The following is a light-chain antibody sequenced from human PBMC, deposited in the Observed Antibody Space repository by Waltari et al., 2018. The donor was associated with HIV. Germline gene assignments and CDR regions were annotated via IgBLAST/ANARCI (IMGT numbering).Light chain of an antibody. CDR3: LQYDILFT. CDR1: QDIKTR. J-gene: IGKJ3*01. V-gene: IGKV1-33*01. Sequence: DVQMTQSPSALSASVGDSVTITCQASQDIKTRLNWYQQKAGKGPKLLIYDASNLEIGVPSRFSGSGSGTDFTFTISSLQPEDFATYYCLQYDILFTFGPGTTVDV. CDR2: DAS.